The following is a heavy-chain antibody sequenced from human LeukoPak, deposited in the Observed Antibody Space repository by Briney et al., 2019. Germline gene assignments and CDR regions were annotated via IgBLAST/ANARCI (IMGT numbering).Heavy chain of an antibody. V-gene: IGHV3-23*01. CDR1: GLTFNNYA. CDR2: ISGRGGNT. CDR3: ARDLDGPENY. D-gene: IGHD3-3*01. J-gene: IGHJ4*02. Sequence: GGSLRLSCAASGLTFNNYALTWIRQARGKGVEWVSSISGRGGNTYYADSVKGRFTISRDDSKNTLFLQMNSLRAKDTAVYYCARDLDGPENYWGQGTLVTVSS.